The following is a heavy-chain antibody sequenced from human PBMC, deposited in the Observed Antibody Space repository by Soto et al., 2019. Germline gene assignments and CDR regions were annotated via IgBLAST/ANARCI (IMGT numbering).Heavy chain of an antibody. CDR2: INPSGGST. CDR1: GYTFTSYE. Sequence: ASVKVSCKSSGYTFTSYELHGLRQDPGQGLEWMGIINPSGGSTSYAQKFQGRVTMTRDTSTSTVYMELSSLRSEDTAVYYCASVGATRGYDAFDIWGQGTMVTVSS. D-gene: IGHD1-26*01. V-gene: IGHV1-46*01. CDR3: ASVGATRGYDAFDI. J-gene: IGHJ3*02.